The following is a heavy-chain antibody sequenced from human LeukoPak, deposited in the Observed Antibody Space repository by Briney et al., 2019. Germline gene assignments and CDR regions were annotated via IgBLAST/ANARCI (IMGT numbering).Heavy chain of an antibody. J-gene: IGHJ6*03. Sequence: GGSLRLSCAASGFTFSSYAVSWVRQAPGKGLGWVSAISGSGGSTYYADSVKGRFTISRDNSKNTLYLQMNSLRAEDTAVYYCAKDHYDSSGYYIPYYYYYMDVWGKGTTVTVSS. V-gene: IGHV3-23*01. D-gene: IGHD3-22*01. CDR3: AKDHYDSSGYYIPYYYYYMDV. CDR2: ISGSGGST. CDR1: GFTFSSYA.